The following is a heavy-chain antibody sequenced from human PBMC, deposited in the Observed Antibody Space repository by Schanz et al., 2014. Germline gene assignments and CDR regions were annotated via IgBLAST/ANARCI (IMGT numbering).Heavy chain of an antibody. CDR2: IASGGSHT. Sequence: EVQLLESGGGLVQPGGSLRLSCAASGFSFGSYAMSWVRQAPGKGLEWVSTIASGGSHTFYADSVTGRFTISGDNSKNTLYLQMTSLRAADTAVYYCARRKHAFDIWGQGALVTVSS. V-gene: IGHV3-23*01. D-gene: IGHD3-16*01. J-gene: IGHJ4*02. CDR1: GFSFGSYA. CDR3: ARRKHAFDI.